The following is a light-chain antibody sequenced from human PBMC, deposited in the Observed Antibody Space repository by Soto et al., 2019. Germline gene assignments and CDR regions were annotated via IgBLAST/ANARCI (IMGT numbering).Light chain of an antibody. CDR1: SSNIGAGYD. J-gene: IGLJ1*01. CDR2: GST. Sequence: QSALSQPPSVSGAPGQRATISCTGSSSNIGAGYDAHWFQQVPGTAPKLLIYGSTNRPSGVPDRFSGSKSGTSASLAITGLQAEDEADYYCQSYDSSLGGNYVFGTGTKVTVL. V-gene: IGLV1-40*01. CDR3: QSYDSSLGGNYV.